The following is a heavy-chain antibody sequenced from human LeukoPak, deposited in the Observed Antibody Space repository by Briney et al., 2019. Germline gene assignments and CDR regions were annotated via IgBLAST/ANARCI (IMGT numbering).Heavy chain of an antibody. Sequence: ASVKVSCKASGYTFTGYYMHWVRQAPGQGLEWMGWINPNSGGTNYAQKFQGRVTMTRDTSISTAYMELSRLRSGDTAVYYCAVGLVVVPAAITMGNAFDIWGQGTMVTVSS. CDR1: GYTFTGYY. V-gene: IGHV1-2*02. CDR3: AVGLVVVPAAITMGNAFDI. J-gene: IGHJ3*02. CDR2: INPNSGGT. D-gene: IGHD2-2*01.